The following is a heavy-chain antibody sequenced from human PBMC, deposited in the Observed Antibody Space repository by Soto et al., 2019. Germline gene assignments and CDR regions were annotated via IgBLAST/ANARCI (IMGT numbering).Heavy chain of an antibody. J-gene: IGHJ3*01. CDR3: VRGDKGGFDL. CDR2: IHSDGSTT. V-gene: IGHV3-74*01. CDR1: GFTFNYYW. D-gene: IGHD2-21*02. Sequence: EVQLVESEGGLVQRGWSLRLSCAASGFTFNYYWMHWFRQAPGQGLVWVSHIHSDGSTTTYADSVKGRFTISRDNAKNTLYLQMNSLRAEETAVYYCVRGDKGGFDLWGQGTTVTVSS.